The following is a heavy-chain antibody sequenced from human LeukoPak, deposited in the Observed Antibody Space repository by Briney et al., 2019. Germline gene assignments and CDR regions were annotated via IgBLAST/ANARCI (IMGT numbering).Heavy chain of an antibody. Sequence: SETLSLTCTVSGDSISSYYWSWIRQPPGKRLEWIGYIYHSGSTNYNPSLKSRVTISADTSKYQFSLKLSSVTAADTAVYYCATGYSSTWYYFDYWGQGALVTVSS. CDR2: IYHSGST. CDR1: GDSISSYY. D-gene: IGHD6-13*01. V-gene: IGHV4-59*01. CDR3: ATGYSSTWYYFDY. J-gene: IGHJ4*02.